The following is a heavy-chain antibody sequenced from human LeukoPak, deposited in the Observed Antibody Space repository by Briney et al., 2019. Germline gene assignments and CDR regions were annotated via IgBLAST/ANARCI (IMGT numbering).Heavy chain of an antibody. Sequence: GASVKVSCKASGYTFTSYDINWVRQATGQGLEWMGWMNPNSGNTGYAQKFQGRVTMTRNTSIGTAYMELSSLRSEDTAVYYCARDLRESWAFFDYWGQGTLVTVSS. J-gene: IGHJ4*02. V-gene: IGHV1-8*01. D-gene: IGHD3-16*01. CDR1: GYTFTSYD. CDR2: MNPNSGNT. CDR3: ARDLRESWAFFDY.